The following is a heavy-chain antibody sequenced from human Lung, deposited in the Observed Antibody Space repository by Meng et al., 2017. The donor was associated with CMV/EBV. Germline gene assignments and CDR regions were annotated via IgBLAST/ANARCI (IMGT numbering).Heavy chain of an antibody. CDR3: ARDVGYYDSSGYYSPIFDY. D-gene: IGHD3-22*01. CDR2: ISYDGSNK. V-gene: IGHV3-30-3*01. CDR1: TFSRYT. Sequence: TFSRYTMHWVRQAPGKGLEWMAVISYDGSNKDYADSVKGRFTISRDNSKNTLYLQMNSLRAEDTAVYYCARDVGYYDSSGYYSPIFDYWGQGTLVTVSS. J-gene: IGHJ4*02.